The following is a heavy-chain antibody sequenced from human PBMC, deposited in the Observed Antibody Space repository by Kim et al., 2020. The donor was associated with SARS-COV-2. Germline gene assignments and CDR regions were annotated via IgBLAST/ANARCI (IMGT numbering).Heavy chain of an antibody. D-gene: IGHD6-19*01. CDR2: IYYSGST. Sequence: SETLSLTCTVSGGSISSSSYYWGWIRQPPGKGLEWIGSIYYSGSTYYNPSLKSRVTISVDTSKNQFSLKLSSVTAADTAVYYCVGYIAVAGFDYWGQGTLVTVSS. J-gene: IGHJ4*02. CDR3: VGYIAVAGFDY. V-gene: IGHV4-39*01. CDR1: GGSISSSSYY.